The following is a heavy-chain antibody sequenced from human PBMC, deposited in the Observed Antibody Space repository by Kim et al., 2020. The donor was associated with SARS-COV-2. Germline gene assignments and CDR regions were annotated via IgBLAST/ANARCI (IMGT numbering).Heavy chain of an antibody. CDR1: GFTFGDYA. Sequence: GGSLRLSCTASGFTFGDYAMSWVRQAPGKGLEWVGFIRSKANGGTTEYAASVKGTFTISSAHSKSIPYLQMNSLKTEATAVYYCTIYGGGRDGYNWYYWGQGTXVTVSS. J-gene: IGHJ4*02. CDR3: TIYGGGRDGYNWYY. CDR2: IRSKANGGTT. V-gene: IGHV3-49*04. D-gene: IGHD5-12*01.